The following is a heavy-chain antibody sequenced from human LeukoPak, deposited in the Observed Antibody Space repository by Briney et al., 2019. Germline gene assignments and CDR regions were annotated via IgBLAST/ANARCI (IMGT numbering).Heavy chain of an antibody. D-gene: IGHD6-13*01. V-gene: IGHV3-9*01. Sequence: PGRSLRLSCAASGFTFDDYAMHWVRQAPGKGLEWVSGISWNSGSIGYADSVKGRFTISRDNAKNSLCLQMNSLRAEDTALYYCATRIAAAGGAFDIWGQGTMVTVSS. CDR1: GFTFDDYA. J-gene: IGHJ3*02. CDR2: ISWNSGSI. CDR3: ATRIAAAGGAFDI.